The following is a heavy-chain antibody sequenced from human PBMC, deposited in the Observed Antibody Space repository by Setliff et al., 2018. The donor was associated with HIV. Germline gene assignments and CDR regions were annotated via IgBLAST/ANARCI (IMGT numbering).Heavy chain of an antibody. Sequence: SVKVSCKASGGPFSSYSITWVRQAPGQGLEWMGRIIPMFSIPNYSQRFQGRVTITADRSTNTVYMELSSLRSDDTAVYYCARVGRSVTGPWGQGTLVNVSS. CDR3: ARVGRSVTGP. CDR1: GGPFSSYS. V-gene: IGHV1-69*04. D-gene: IGHD6-19*01. J-gene: IGHJ5*02. CDR2: IIPMFSIP.